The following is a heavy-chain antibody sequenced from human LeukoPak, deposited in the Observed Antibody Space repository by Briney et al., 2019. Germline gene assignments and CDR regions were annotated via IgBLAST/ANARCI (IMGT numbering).Heavy chain of an antibody. V-gene: IGHV3-15*01. CDR3: TRQQLVLDS. Sequence: PGGSLRLSCAASGFSFSNAWMSWVRQAPGKGLEWLGHIKSKTDGGTTDYAAPVKGRFTISRDDSKNTLYLQMNSLKTEDTAVYYCTRQQLVLDSWGQGTLVTVSS. CDR2: IKSKTDGGTT. J-gene: IGHJ5*01. D-gene: IGHD6-13*01. CDR1: GFSFSNAW.